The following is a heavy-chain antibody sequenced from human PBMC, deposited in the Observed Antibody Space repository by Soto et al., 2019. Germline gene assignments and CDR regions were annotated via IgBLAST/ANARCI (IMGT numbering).Heavy chain of an antibody. V-gene: IGHV4-59*01. D-gene: IGHD6-19*01. CDR3: AREVRSNTGWYWDY. CDR2: IHPRGST. CDR1: GGSIISYY. J-gene: IGHJ4*02. Sequence: QVQLQESGPGLVKPSETLSLTCTVSGGSIISYYWSWIRQSPEKGLEWIGYIHPRGSTRYNPSLNNRATVSLDRSNNQFSLKLTSVTAADTALYYCAREVRSNTGWYWDYWGQGTLVTVSS.